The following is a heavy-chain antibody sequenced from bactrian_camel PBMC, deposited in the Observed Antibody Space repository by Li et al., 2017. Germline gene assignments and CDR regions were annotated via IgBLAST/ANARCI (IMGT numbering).Heavy chain of an antibody. Sequence: HVQLVESGGGLMQPGGSLRLSCTASGFTFSTFYMSWVRQAPGKGLEWVSSIYTGSTYYADSVKGRFTISKEDAKNTLYLQMNSLKSEDTALYYCATDYGLGSFGYWGQGTQVTVS. CDR1: GFTFSTFY. CDR2: IYTGST. D-gene: IGHD5*01. V-gene: IGHV3-2*01. J-gene: IGHJ6*01. CDR3: ATDYGLGSFGY.